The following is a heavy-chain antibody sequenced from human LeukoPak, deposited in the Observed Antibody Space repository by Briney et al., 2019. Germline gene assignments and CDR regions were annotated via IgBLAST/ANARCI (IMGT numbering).Heavy chain of an antibody. J-gene: IGHJ6*03. V-gene: IGHV4-39*01. Sequence: PSETLSLTCTVSGGSISSSSYYWGWIRQPPGKGLEWIGSIYYSGSTYYNPSLKSRVTISVDTSKNQFSLKLSSVTAADTAVYYCARHPGPSSSGWYHYYYYMDVWGKGTTVTVSS. CDR2: IYYSGST. CDR1: GGSISSSSYY. CDR3: ARHPGPSSSGWYHYYYYMDV. D-gene: IGHD6-19*01.